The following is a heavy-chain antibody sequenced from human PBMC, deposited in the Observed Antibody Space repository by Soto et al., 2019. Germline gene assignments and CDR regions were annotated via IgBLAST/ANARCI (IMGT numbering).Heavy chain of an antibody. V-gene: IGHV1-3*01. Sequence: ASVKVSCKASGYAFTSYDINWVRQAPGQRLEWMGWINAGNGNTKYSQKFQGRVTITRDTSASTAYMELSSLRSEDTAVYYCASFGYNWNDGLYYYGMDVWGQGTTVTVSS. CDR1: GYAFTSYD. CDR3: ASFGYNWNDGLYYYGMDV. CDR2: INAGNGNT. D-gene: IGHD1-1*01. J-gene: IGHJ6*02.